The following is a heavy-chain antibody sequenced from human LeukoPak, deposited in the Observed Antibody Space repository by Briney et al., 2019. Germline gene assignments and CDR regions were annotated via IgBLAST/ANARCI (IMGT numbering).Heavy chain of an antibody. CDR1: GFTFSSYA. CDR2: ISGSGGST. D-gene: IGHD2-2*01. CDR3: AKDDLSRDLYYFDF. V-gene: IGHV3-23*01. J-gene: IGHJ4*02. Sequence: GGPLRLSCAASGFTFSSYAMSWVRQAPGKGLEWVSAISGSGGSTYYADSVKGRLTISRDNSKNTLYLQMNSLRAEDTAVYYCAKDDLSRDLYYFDFWGQGTLVTVSS.